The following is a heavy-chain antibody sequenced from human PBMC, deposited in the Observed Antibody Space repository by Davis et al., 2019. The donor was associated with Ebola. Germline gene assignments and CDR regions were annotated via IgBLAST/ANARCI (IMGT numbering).Heavy chain of an antibody. Sequence: ASVKVSCKASGGTFSSYAISWVRQAPGQGLEWMGWINPNSGGTNYAQKFQGRVTMTRDTSISTAYMELSRLRSEDTAVYYCARDGIGGFDYWGQGTLVTVSS. J-gene: IGHJ4*02. CDR3: ARDGIGGFDY. CDR2: INPNSGGT. V-gene: IGHV1-2*02. CDR1: GGTFSSYA. D-gene: IGHD3-10*01.